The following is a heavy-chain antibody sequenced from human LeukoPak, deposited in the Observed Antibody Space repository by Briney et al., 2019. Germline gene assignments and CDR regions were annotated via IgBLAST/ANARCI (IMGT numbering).Heavy chain of an antibody. D-gene: IGHD2-8*01. J-gene: IGHJ5*02. CDR1: GYIFTTYS. CDR2: INPRGDAT. V-gene: IGHV1-46*01. CDR3: ARKWSSRDWFNP. Sequence: PSVTVSCKASGYIFTTYSIHWVRQAPGQGLQWIGMINPRGDATIYAQKFQGRVTMTSDTSTTTIYMELSSLKSEDTGLYYCARKWSSRDWFNPWGQATLVTVSS.